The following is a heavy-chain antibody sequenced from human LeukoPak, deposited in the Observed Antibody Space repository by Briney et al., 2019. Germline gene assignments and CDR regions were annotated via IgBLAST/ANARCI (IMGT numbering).Heavy chain of an antibody. CDR2: ISGSGGST. V-gene: IGHV3-23*01. D-gene: IGHD2-2*01. Sequence: GGSLRLSCAASGFTFSSYAMSWVRQAPGKGLEWVSAISGSGGSTYYADSVKGRFTISRDNSKNTLYLQMNSLRAEDTAVYYCAKDSCSSTSCSPFDYWGQGTLVTVSS. J-gene: IGHJ4*02. CDR3: AKDSCSSTSCSPFDY. CDR1: GFTFSSYA.